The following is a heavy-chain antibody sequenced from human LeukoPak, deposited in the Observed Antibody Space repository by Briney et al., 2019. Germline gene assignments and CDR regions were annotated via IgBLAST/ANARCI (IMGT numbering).Heavy chain of an antibody. V-gene: IGHV3-43D*04. CDR1: GFTFDDYA. CDR3: AKGTYYDILTGYYDWVFDY. Sequence: GGSLRLSCAASGFTFDDYAMHWVRQAPGKGLEWVSLISWDGGSTYYADSAKGRFTISRDKSKNSLYLQMNSLRAEDTALYYCAKGTYYDILTGYYDWVFDYWGQGTLVTVSS. J-gene: IGHJ4*02. CDR2: ISWDGGST. D-gene: IGHD3-9*01.